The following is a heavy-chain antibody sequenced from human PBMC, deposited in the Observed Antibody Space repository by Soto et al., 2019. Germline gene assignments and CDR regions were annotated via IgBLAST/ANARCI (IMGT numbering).Heavy chain of an antibody. J-gene: IGHJ4*02. Sequence: ASGKGSFKASGYPFTRYGIHLVRPAPGQGLEWMGWISAYNGNTNYAQKLQGRVTMTTDTSTSTAYMELRSLRSDDTAVYYCARSITIFGVVTSGPFDYWGQGTLVTVSS. D-gene: IGHD3-3*01. V-gene: IGHV1-18*01. CDR1: GYPFTRYG. CDR3: ARSITIFGVVTSGPFDY. CDR2: ISAYNGNT.